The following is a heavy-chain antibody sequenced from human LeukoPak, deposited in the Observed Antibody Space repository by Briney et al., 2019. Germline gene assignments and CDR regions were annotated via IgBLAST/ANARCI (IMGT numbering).Heavy chain of an antibody. J-gene: IGHJ6*04. CDR2: ISSSSSTI. CDR1: GFTFSSYS. D-gene: IGHD3-16*01. V-gene: IGHV3-48*04. CDR3: ASSGQGGGLDV. Sequence: PGGSLRLSCAASGFTFSSYSMNWVRQAPGKGLEWVSYISSSSSTIYYADSVKGRFTISRDNAKNSLYLQMNSLRAEDTAVYYCASSGQGGGLDVWGKGITVTVSS.